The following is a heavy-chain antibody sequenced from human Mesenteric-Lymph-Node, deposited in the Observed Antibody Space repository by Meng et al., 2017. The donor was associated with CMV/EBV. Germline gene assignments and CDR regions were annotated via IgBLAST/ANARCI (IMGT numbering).Heavy chain of an antibody. CDR1: GFTFRLYE. J-gene: IGHJ4*02. Sequence: GESLKISCAASGFTFRLYEMNWVRQAPGKGLEWVAYIASGGSTSYFPDSVKGRFSISRDNTKNSLFLQMNSLRPDDTAVYYCARMNINGYSSLDYWGRGTLVTVSS. CDR3: ARMNINGYSSLDY. CDR2: IASGGSTS. V-gene: IGHV3-48*03. D-gene: IGHD5-24*01.